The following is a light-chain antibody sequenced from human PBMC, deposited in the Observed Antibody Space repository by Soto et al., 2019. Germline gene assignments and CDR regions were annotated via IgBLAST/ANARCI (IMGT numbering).Light chain of an antibody. V-gene: IGKV4-1*01. CDR2: WAS. CDR3: QQYSTTPIT. CDR1: QSVLYNSNNKNQ. Sequence: DIVMTQSPDSLAVSLGERATINCKSSQSVLYNSNNKNQLAWYQQKPGQPPKLLFYWASVRASGVPDRFSGRGSGTDFTLTISSLQAEDVAVYYCQQYSTTPITFGQGTRLEIK. J-gene: IGKJ5*01.